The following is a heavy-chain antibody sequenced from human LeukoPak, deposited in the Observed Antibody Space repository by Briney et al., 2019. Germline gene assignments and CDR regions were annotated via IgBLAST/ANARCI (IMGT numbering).Heavy chain of an antibody. CDR2: IYSGGST. D-gene: IGHD4-17*01. CDR1: GFTVSSNY. V-gene: IGHV3-66*01. Sequence: GGSLRLSCAASGFTVSSNYMSWVRQAPGKGLEWVSVIYSGGSTYYADSVKGRFTISRDNSKNTLYLQMNSLRAEDTAVYYCARDDYGDPFDYWGQGTLVTVSS. CDR3: ARDDYGDPFDY. J-gene: IGHJ4*02.